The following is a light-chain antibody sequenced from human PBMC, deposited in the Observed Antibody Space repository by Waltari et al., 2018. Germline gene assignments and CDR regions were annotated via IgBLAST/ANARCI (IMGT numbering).Light chain of an antibody. CDR2: AAS. J-gene: IGKJ2*01. CDR3: QQGDSAPFT. CDR1: QTINNF. Sequence: DIQMTQAPSSLSASVGGRFTITCRTSQTINNFLNWYQPKPGKAPELLIYAASTLQSGVPSRFSGGGSGADFTLTISSLQPEDSATYYCQQGDSAPFTFGQGTKLEIK. V-gene: IGKV1-39*01.